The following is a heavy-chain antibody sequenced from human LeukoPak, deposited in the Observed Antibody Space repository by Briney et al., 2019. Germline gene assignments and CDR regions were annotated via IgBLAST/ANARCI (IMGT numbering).Heavy chain of an antibody. CDR3: ARGGPYGSGY. CDR1: GGSFSGYY. CDR2: INHSGST. Sequence: SETLSLTCAVYGGSFSGYYWSWIRQPPGKGLEWIGEINHSGSTNYNPSLKSRVTILVDTSKNQFSLKLSSVTAADTAVYYCARGGPYGSGYWGQGTLVTVSS. D-gene: IGHD3-10*01. J-gene: IGHJ4*02. V-gene: IGHV4-34*01.